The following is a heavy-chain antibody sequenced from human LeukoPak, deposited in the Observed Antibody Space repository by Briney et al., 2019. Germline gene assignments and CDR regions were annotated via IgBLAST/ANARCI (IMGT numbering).Heavy chain of an antibody. CDR1: GFTFSNYG. CDR2: ISGSSSPI. CDR3: AREPAAAGKNWFDP. D-gene: IGHD6-25*01. V-gene: IGHV3-21*01. J-gene: IGHJ5*02. Sequence: GGSLRLSCAASGFTFSNYGMTWVRQAPGKGLEWVSTISGSSSPIFYADSVKGRFTISRDNAKDSLYLQMNSLRAEDTAVYYCAREPAAAGKNWFDPWGQGTLVTVSS.